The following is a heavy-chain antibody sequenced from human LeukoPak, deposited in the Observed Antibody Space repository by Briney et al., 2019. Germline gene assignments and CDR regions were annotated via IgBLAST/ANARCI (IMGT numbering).Heavy chain of an antibody. CDR3: ARDRGITMVRGAGYYYYGMDV. V-gene: IGHV4-4*07. CDR2: IYTSGST. CDR1: GGSISSYY. Sequence: SETLSLTCTVSGGSISSYYWSWIRQPAGKGLEWIGRIYTSGSTNYNPSLKSRVTMSVDTSKNQFSLKLSSVTAADTAVYYCARDRGITMVRGAGYYYYGMDVWGQGTTVTVSS. D-gene: IGHD3-10*01. J-gene: IGHJ6*02.